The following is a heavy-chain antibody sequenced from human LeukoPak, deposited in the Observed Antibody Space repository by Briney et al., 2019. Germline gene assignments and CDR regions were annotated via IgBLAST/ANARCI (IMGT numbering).Heavy chain of an antibody. D-gene: IGHD4-23*01. V-gene: IGHV3-33*01. CDR2: IWYDGSNK. CDR1: GFTFSSYG. Sequence: GGSLRLSCAASGFTFSSYGMHWVRQAPGKGLEWVAVIWYDGSNKYYADSVKGRFTISRDNFKNTLYLQMNSLRAEDTAVYYCARDRNYGDNSGVNWYFDLWGRGTLVTVSS. J-gene: IGHJ2*01. CDR3: ARDRNYGDNSGVNWYFDL.